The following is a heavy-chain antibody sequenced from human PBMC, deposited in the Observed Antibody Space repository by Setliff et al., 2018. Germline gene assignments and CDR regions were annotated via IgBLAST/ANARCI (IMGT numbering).Heavy chain of an antibody. Sequence: SLRLSCAASGFTFSNAWMSWVRQAPGKGLEWVGQIKRKTDGETTDYAAPVKGRFIISRDDSKRTLYLQMNSLKNEDTALYYCMSTPSGTYSTYYYYYNMDVWGKGTQVTV. CDR2: IKRKTDGETT. CDR3: MSTPSGTYSTYYYYYNMDV. V-gene: IGHV3-15*01. CDR1: GFTFSNAW. J-gene: IGHJ6*03. D-gene: IGHD3-10*01.